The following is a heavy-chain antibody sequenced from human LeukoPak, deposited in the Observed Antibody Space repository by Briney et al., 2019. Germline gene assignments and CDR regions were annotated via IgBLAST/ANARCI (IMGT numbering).Heavy chain of an antibody. V-gene: IGHV3-64*01. Sequence: PGGSLRLSCAASGFTFSSYAMHWVRQAPGKGLEYVSAISSNGGSTYYANSVKGRFTISRDDARNSVYLQLNSLRAEDTALYYCARGRGWVDHWGQGTLVTVSS. D-gene: IGHD3-16*01. CDR1: GFTFSSYA. CDR3: ARGRGWVDH. CDR2: ISSNGGST. J-gene: IGHJ4*02.